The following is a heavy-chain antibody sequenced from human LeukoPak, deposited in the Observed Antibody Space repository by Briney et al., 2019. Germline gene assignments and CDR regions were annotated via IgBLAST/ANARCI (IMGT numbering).Heavy chain of an antibody. CDR2: INSDGSST. CDR3: ARDSDYYYYGMDV. V-gene: IGHV3-74*01. D-gene: IGHD6-19*01. CDR1: GFTFSSYW. Sequence: GGSLRLSCAASGFTFSSYWMHWVRQAPGKGLVWVSRINSDGSSTGYADSVKGRFTISRDNAKNTLYLQMNSLRAEDTAVYYCARDSDYYYYGMDVWGQGTTVTVSS. J-gene: IGHJ6*02.